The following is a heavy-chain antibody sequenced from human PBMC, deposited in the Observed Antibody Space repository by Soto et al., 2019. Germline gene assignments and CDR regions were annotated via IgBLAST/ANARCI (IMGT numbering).Heavy chain of an antibody. D-gene: IGHD2-8*01. J-gene: IGHJ6*02. CDR1: GGTFSSYA. CDR3: ASEGEGNGSYCYGMDV. Sequence: QVQLVQSGGEVKKPGSSVKVSCKASGGTFSSYAITWVRQAPGQGLEWMGGIIPIFGTANYAQKFQGRVTITADESTSTANMELSSQRSRDTAVYYCASEGEGNGSYCYGMDVWGQGTTVTVSS. V-gene: IGHV1-69*12. CDR2: IIPIFGTA.